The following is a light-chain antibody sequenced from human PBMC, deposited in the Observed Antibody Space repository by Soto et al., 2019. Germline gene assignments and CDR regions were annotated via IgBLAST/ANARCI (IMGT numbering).Light chain of an antibody. J-gene: IGKJ5*01. CDR1: QSVKSN. Sequence: EIVMTQSPATLSVSPGERVTLSCRASQSVKSNLAWYQQKPDQAHRLLTYGASTRATGIPARFSGSGTGTEFTLTLSSLQSEDFAVYYCLQYDDWITFSQGTRLEIK. CDR3: LQYDDWIT. CDR2: GAS. V-gene: IGKV3-15*01.